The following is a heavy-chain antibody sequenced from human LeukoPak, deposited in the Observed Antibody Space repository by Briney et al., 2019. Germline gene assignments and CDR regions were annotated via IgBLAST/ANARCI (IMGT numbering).Heavy chain of an antibody. D-gene: IGHD2-2*01. CDR3: ARVLPMIVFRIREYQLPMVPKFDP. Sequence: GASVKVSCKASGYTFTSYGISWVRQAPGQGLEWMGWISAYNGNTNYAQKLQGRVTMTTDTSTSTAYMELRSLRSDDTAVYYCARVLPMIVFRIREYQLPMVPKFDPWGQGTLVTVSS. J-gene: IGHJ5*02. CDR1: GYTFTSYG. CDR2: ISAYNGNT. V-gene: IGHV1-18*01.